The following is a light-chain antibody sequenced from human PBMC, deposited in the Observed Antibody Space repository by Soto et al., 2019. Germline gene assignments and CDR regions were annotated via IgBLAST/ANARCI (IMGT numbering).Light chain of an antibody. CDR3: QQSYSTLDYT. J-gene: IGKJ2*01. CDR2: AAS. CDR1: QRISNY. Sequence: DIQITQSPSSLSASVGDRVTITCRASQRISNYLNWYQHKPGKAPRLLIYAASSLQSGVPSRFSGSGYGTDFTLTISSLQPEDFATYYCQQSYSTLDYTFGQGTKVDIK. V-gene: IGKV1-39*01.